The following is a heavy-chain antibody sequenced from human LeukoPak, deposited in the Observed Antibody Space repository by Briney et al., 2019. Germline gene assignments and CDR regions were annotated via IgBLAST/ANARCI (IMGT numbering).Heavy chain of an antibody. CDR2: IYSGGST. Sequence: GGSLRLSCAASGFTVSSNYMSWVRQAPGKGLEWVSVIYSGGSTYYADSVKGRFTISRDNSKNTLYLQMNSLRAEDTAVYYCAKDGYYGSGSSLDYWGQGTLVTVSS. J-gene: IGHJ4*02. D-gene: IGHD3-10*01. CDR3: AKDGYYGSGSSLDY. CDR1: GFTVSSNY. V-gene: IGHV3-53*05.